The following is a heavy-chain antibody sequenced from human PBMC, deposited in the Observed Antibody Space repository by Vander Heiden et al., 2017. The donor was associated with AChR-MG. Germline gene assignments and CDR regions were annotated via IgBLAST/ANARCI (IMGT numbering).Heavy chain of an antibody. CDR1: GFTFSNYR. D-gene: IGHD3-16*02. J-gene: IGHJ4*02. CDR2: ISSSTNTI. CDR3: ARDPPYDYVWGTYRCTTFDY. V-gene: IGHV3-48*02. Sequence: EVQLVESGGGLVQPGGSLRLSCAASGFTFSNYRMNWVRQAPGKGLEWVSYISSSTNTIYYADSVRGRFTISRDNAKNSLYLQMHSLRDEDTAVYYCARDPPYDYVWGTYRCTTFDYWGQGTLVTVSS.